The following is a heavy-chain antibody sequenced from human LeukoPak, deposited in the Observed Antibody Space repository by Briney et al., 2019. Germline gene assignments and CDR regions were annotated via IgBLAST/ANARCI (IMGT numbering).Heavy chain of an antibody. D-gene: IGHD3-22*01. CDR2: ISGSGGST. CDR3: AKDRRRITMIVVVTLDAFDI. V-gene: IGHV3-23*01. Sequence: GGSLRLSCVASGFTFSNYAMSWVRQAPGKGLEWVSAISGSGGSTYYADSVKGRFTISRDNSKNTLYLQMNSLRAEDTAVYYCAKDRRRITMIVVVTLDAFDIWGQGTMVTVSS. J-gene: IGHJ3*02. CDR1: GFTFSNYA.